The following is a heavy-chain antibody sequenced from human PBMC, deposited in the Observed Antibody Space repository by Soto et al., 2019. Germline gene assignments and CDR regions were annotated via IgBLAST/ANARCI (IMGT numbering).Heavy chain of an antibody. D-gene: IGHD3-22*01. J-gene: IGHJ1*01. CDR1: GFPFSRYW. Sequence: GGSLRLSCAASGFPFSRYWMHWVRQGPGKGLEWVSRIYTDGTNTKYADSVKGRFTISRDNAKNTLYLQMDSLRAEDTAVYFCARDSYYYDSSGYYDPFQHWGQGTMVTVYS. CDR2: IYTDGTNT. V-gene: IGHV3-74*01. CDR3: ARDSYYYDSSGYYDPFQH.